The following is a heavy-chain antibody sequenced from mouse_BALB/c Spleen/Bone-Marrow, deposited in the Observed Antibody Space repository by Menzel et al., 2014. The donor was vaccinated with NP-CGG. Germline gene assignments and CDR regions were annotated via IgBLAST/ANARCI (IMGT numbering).Heavy chain of an antibody. CDR1: GFDFSRYW. Sequence: EVKLMESGGGLVQPGGSLKLSCAASGFDFSRYWMSWVRQAPGKGLEWIGEINPDSSTINYTPSLKDKFIISRDNAKNTLHLQMSKVRSEDTALYYCARLGYYGTMDHWGQGTSVTVSS. CDR3: ARLGYYGTMDH. V-gene: IGHV4-1*02. D-gene: IGHD1-1*01. J-gene: IGHJ4*01. CDR2: INPDSSTI.